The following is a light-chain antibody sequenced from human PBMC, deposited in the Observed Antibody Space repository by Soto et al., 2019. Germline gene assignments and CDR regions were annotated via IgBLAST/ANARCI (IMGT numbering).Light chain of an antibody. CDR1: QDTRGS. J-gene: IGKJ4*01. V-gene: IGKV1-16*01. CDR2: STY. Sequence: DIQMTQSPSSLSASIGDTVTITCRASQDTRGSLAWLQQKPGKPPKSLIYSTYRLESGVPSRFSGSGSGTHFTFTISSLQPEDFATYYCQQYFTYPLNFGGGTRVEIK. CDR3: QQYFTYPLN.